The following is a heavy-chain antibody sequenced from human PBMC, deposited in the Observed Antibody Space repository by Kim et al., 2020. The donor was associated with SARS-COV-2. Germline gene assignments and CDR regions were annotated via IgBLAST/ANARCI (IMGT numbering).Heavy chain of an antibody. D-gene: IGHD2-8*02. Sequence: GGSLRLSCAASGFTFSSYAMHWVRQAPGKGLEWVAVISYDGSNKYYVDSVKGRFTISRDNSKNTLYLQMNSLRAEDTAVYYCARELGVISIVLVVRGGMGVWGQGTTVTVSS. J-gene: IGHJ6*02. CDR1: GFTFSSYA. CDR2: ISYDGSNK. CDR3: ARELGVISIVLVVRGGMGV. V-gene: IGHV3-30*04.